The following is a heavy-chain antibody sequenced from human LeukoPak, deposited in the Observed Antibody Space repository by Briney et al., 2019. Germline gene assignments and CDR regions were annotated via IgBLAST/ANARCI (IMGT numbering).Heavy chain of an antibody. Sequence: GESLKISCKASGYTFTSYGISWVRQAPGQGLEWMGWISAYNGNTNYAQKLQGRVTMTTDTSTSTAYMELRSLRSDDTAVYYCARRGYYYYYYMDVWGKGTTVTISS. CDR1: GYTFTSYG. J-gene: IGHJ6*03. CDR2: ISAYNGNT. D-gene: IGHD3-16*01. CDR3: ARRGYYYYYYMDV. V-gene: IGHV1-18*01.